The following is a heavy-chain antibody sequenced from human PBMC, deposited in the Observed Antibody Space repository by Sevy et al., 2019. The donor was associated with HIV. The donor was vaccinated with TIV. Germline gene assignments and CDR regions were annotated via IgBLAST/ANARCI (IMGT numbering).Heavy chain of an antibody. CDR3: ARDEGITGTTYAFDI. J-gene: IGHJ3*02. CDR2: INPSGGST. CDR1: GYTFTSYY. Sequence: ASVKVSCKASGYTFTSYYMHWVRQAPGQGLEWMGIINPSGGSTRYAQKFQGRVTMTRDTSTSTVYRELVSLRSEDTAVYYCARDEGITGTTYAFDIWGQGTMVTVSS. V-gene: IGHV1-46*01. D-gene: IGHD1-20*01.